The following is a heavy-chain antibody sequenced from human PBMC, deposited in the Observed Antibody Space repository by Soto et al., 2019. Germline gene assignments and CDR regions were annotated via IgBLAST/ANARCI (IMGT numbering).Heavy chain of an antibody. CDR3: ARANYYGSPGDFDY. Sequence: EVQLVESGGGLVQPGGSLRVSCAASGFNFRSYSMNWVRQAPGKGLEWVSYISSSSSTIYYADSVKDRFTISRDNAKNSLYLQMNSLRAEDTAVYYCARANYYGSPGDFDYWGQGTLVTVSS. J-gene: IGHJ4*02. V-gene: IGHV3-48*01. D-gene: IGHD3-10*01. CDR1: GFNFRSYS. CDR2: ISSSSSTI.